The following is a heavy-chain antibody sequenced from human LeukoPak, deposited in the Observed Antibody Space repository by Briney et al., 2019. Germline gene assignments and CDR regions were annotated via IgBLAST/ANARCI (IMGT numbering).Heavy chain of an antibody. CDR2: IYYTEST. CDR1: DGSISSYY. D-gene: IGHD6-19*01. V-gene: IGHV4-59*01. CDR3: ATGGSGWFRFDY. J-gene: IGHJ4*02. Sequence: PSETLSLTCTVSDGSISSYYWSWIRQPPGKGLEWIGYIYYTESTDYNPSLTSRLTMSVDTSKNQFSLELSSVTAADTAVYYCATGGSGWFRFDYWGQGILVTVSS.